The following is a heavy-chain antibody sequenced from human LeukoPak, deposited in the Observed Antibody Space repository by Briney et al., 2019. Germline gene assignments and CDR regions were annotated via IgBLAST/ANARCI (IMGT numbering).Heavy chain of an antibody. V-gene: IGHV4-59*01. CDR3: AREKIAYYDNSGRGWFDP. CDR2: IYYSGST. J-gene: IGHJ5*02. CDR1: GGSISSYY. Sequence: SETLSLTCTVSGGSISSYYWSWIRQPPGKGLGWIGYIYYSGSTHYNPSLKSRVTISVDTSKNQFSLKLRSVTAADTAVYYCAREKIAYYDNSGRGWFDPWGQGTLVTVSS. D-gene: IGHD3-22*01.